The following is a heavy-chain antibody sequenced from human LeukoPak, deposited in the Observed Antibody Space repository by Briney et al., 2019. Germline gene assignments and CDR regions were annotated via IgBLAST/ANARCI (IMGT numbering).Heavy chain of an antibody. CDR2: IYPGDSDT. CDR3: ARHWGITIFGFDP. CDR1: GYSFTSYW. D-gene: IGHD3-3*01. Sequence: GESLKISCKGSGYSFTSYWTGWVRQMPGKGLEWMGIIYPGDSDTRYSPSFQGQVTISADKSISTAYLQWSSLKASDTAMYYCARHWGITIFGFDPWGQGTLVTVSS. V-gene: IGHV5-51*01. J-gene: IGHJ5*02.